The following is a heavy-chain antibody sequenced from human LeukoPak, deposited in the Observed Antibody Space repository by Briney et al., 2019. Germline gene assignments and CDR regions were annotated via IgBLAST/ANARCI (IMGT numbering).Heavy chain of an antibody. D-gene: IGHD5-24*01. Sequence: TPSETLSLTCTVSGGSVSSGSYYWSWIRQPPGRGLEWIGYIYYSGSTNYNPSLKSRVTISVDTSKNQFSLKLSSLTAADTAVYYCARDHRSSGGDGRYYFDFWGQGTLVTVSS. CDR3: ARDHRSSGGDGRYYFDF. CDR1: GGSVSSGSYY. CDR2: IYYSGST. V-gene: IGHV4-61*01. J-gene: IGHJ4*02.